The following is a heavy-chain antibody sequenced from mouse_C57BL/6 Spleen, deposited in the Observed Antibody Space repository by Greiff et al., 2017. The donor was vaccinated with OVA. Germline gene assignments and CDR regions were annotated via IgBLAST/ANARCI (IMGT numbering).Heavy chain of an antibody. CDR2: IRNKANGYTT. CDR1: GFTFTDYY. CDR3: ARSGYVNPPYYAMDY. D-gene: IGHD2-1*01. J-gene: IGHJ4*01. V-gene: IGHV7-3*01. Sequence: EVQGVESGGGLVQPGGSLSLSCAASGFTFTDYYMSWVRQPPGKALEWLGFIRNKANGYTTEYSASVKGRFTISRDNSQSILYLQMNALRAEDSATYYCARSGYVNPPYYAMDYWGQGTSVTVSS.